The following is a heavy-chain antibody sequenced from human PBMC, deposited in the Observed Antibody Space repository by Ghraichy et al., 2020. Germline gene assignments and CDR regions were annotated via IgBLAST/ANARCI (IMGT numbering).Heavy chain of an antibody. Sequence: RGSLRLSCAASGLTFNTHWMHWVRQVPGKGLVWVARINRDGTRTNYADSVRGRFTISRDNAKNTLYLQMDSLRGEDTAVFYCCGSYGGGGVDYWGQGTLVTVSS. CDR2: INRDGTRT. CDR3: CGSYGGGGVDY. V-gene: IGHV3-74*01. J-gene: IGHJ4*02. CDR1: GLTFNTHW. D-gene: IGHD1-26*01.